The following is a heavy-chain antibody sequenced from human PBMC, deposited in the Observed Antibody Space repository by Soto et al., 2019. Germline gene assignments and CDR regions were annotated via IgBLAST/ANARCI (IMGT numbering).Heavy chain of an antibody. CDR2: IYHSGST. V-gene: IGHV4-38-2*01. D-gene: IGHD1-1*01. Sequence: PSETLSLTCAVSGYSISSGYYWGWIRQPPGKGLEWIGSIYHSGSTYYNPSLKSRVTISVDTSKNQFSLKLSSVTAADTAVYYCARALERFALDYWGQGTLVTVSS. CDR1: GYSISSGYY. J-gene: IGHJ4*02. CDR3: ARALERFALDY.